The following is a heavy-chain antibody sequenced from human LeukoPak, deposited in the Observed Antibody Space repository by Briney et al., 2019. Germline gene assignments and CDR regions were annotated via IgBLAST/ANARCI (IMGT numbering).Heavy chain of an antibody. CDR3: ARDHKVGDGADAFDI. V-gene: IGHV3-20*04. Sequence: PGGSLRLSCAASGFTFDDYCMSWARHGPGKGLEWVSDINRNGDNTGYADSVKGRFTISRDNAKNSLYLQMNSLRGEDTALYYCARDHKVGDGADAFDIWGHGTMVTVSS. CDR1: GFTFDDYC. D-gene: IGHD1-26*01. J-gene: IGHJ3*02. CDR2: INRNGDNT.